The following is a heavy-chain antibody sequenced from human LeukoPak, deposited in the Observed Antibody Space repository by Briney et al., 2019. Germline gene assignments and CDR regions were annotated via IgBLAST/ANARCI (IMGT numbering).Heavy chain of an antibody. CDR2: IYDSGSS. V-gene: IGHV4-59*01. D-gene: IGHD6-6*01. Sequence: SETLSLTCTVSGGSISSYYWSWIRQPPGKGLEWIGYIYDSGSSNYNPSLKSRVTMSVDTSKNQFSLKLSSVTAADTAVYYCAREGSSFYFDYWGQGTLVTVSS. CDR3: AREGSSFYFDY. J-gene: IGHJ4*02. CDR1: GGSISSYY.